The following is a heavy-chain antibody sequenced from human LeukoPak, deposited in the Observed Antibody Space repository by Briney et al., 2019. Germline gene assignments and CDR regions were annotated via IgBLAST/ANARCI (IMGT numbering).Heavy chain of an antibody. CDR3: ARSLPRSSTSGGMDV. Sequence: ASVKVSCKASGYTFTGYYMHWVRQAPGQGLEWMGIINPCGGSTSYAQKFQGRVTMTRDTSTSTVYMELSSLRSEDTAVYYCARSLPRSSTSGGMDVWGQGTTVTVSS. V-gene: IGHV1-46*01. D-gene: IGHD2-2*01. J-gene: IGHJ6*02. CDR2: INPCGGST. CDR1: GYTFTGYY.